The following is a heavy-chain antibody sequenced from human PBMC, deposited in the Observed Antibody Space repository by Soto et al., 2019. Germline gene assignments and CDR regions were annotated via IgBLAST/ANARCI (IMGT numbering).Heavy chain of an antibody. CDR3: ARLSYDSSGYYYEGGWFDP. V-gene: IGHV3-11*01. CDR1: GFTFSDY. D-gene: IGHD3-22*01. J-gene: IGHJ5*02. CDR2: ISSSSNSI. Sequence: PGGSLRLSCAASGFTFSDYMSWIRQAPGKGLEWVSYISSSSNSIYYTDSVKGRFTISRDNAKNSLHLQMNSLRAEDTAVYYCARLSYDSSGYYYEGGWFDPWGQGTLVTVSS.